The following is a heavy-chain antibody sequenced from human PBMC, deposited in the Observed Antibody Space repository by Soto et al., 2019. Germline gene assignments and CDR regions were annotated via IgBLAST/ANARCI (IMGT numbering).Heavy chain of an antibody. CDR2: INHSGST. CDR3: ARGGGYSYGGGYYYGMDV. CDR1: GGSFSGYY. Sequence: SETLSLTCAVYGGSFSGYYWSWIRQPPGKGLEWIGEINHSGSTNYSPSLKSRVTTSVDTSKNQFSLKLSSVTAADTAVYYCARGGGYSYGGGYYYGMDVWGQGTTVTVSS. V-gene: IGHV4-34*01. J-gene: IGHJ6*02. D-gene: IGHD5-18*01.